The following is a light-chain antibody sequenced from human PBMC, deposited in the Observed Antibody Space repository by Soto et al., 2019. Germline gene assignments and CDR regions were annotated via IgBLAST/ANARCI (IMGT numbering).Light chain of an antibody. Sequence: QSVLTQPPSASGPPGQRVTISCYGSGSSIGTNTVNWYRQLPGTAPKLLSYGNNQRPSGVPDRFSGSKSGTSASLAISGLQSEDEADYYCAAWDGSLNHVLFGGGTQLTVL. V-gene: IGLV1-44*01. J-gene: IGLJ2*01. CDR1: GSSIGTNT. CDR2: GNN. CDR3: AAWDGSLNHVL.